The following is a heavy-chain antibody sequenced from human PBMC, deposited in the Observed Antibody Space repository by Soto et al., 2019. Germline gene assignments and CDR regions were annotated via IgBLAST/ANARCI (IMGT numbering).Heavy chain of an antibody. CDR3: ARDVDYGGNSNFDY. CDR1: GGTFSSYA. D-gene: IGHD4-17*01. J-gene: IGHJ4*02. V-gene: IGHV1-69*13. Sequence: SVKVSCKASGGTFSSYAISWVRQAPGQGLEWMGGIIPIFGTANYAQKFQGRVTITADESTSTDYMELSSLRSEDTAVYYCARDVDYGGNSNFDYWGQGTLVTVSS. CDR2: IIPIFGTA.